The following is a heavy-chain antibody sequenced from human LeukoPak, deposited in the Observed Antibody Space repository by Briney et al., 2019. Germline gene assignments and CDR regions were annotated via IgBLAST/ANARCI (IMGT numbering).Heavy chain of an antibody. Sequence: PGGSLRHSCAASGFTFSDNWMHWVRQAPGKGLVWVSRIEGDGTGTVYADSVKGRFTISRDNAKNTLYLQMNSLRAEDTAVYYCTRDYYYRMDVWGKGTTVTVSS. CDR2: IEGDGTGT. J-gene: IGHJ6*04. CDR3: TRDYYYRMDV. CDR1: GFTFSDNW. V-gene: IGHV3-74*01.